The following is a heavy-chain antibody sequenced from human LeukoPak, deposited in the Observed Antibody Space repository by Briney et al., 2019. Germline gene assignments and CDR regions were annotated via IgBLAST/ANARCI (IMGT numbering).Heavy chain of an antibody. CDR1: GFTFSSYW. CDR2: INTDGKTT. V-gene: IGHV3-74*01. J-gene: IGHJ4*02. Sequence: GGSLRLSCAASGFTFSSYWMYWVRQAPGKGLVWVSRINTDGKTTNYADSVKGRFTISRDNAKNTLYLQMNSLRAEDTAVYYCARDITLTRGGRSDYWGQGTLVPVSS. D-gene: IGHD3-10*01. CDR3: ARDITLTRGGRSDY.